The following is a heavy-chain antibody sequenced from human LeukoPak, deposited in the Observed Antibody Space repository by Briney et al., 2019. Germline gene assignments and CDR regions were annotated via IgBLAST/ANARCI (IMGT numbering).Heavy chain of an antibody. J-gene: IGHJ4*02. CDR2: ISTYNGNT. D-gene: IGHD2-21*02. Sequence: ASVKVSCKASGYTFTSYGISWVRQAPGQGLEWMGWISTYNGNTNYAQKPQGRVTMTTNTSTSTAYMEVRSLRSDDTAVYYCARRCGGDCYAFDNWGQGTLVTVSS. CDR1: GYTFTSYG. CDR3: ARRCGGDCYAFDN. V-gene: IGHV1-18*01.